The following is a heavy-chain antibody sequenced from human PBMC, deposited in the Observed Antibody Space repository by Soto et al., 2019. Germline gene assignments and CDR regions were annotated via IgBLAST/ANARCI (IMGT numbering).Heavy chain of an antibody. D-gene: IGHD7-27*01. CDR2: IIPIFGTA. Sequence: GASVKVSCKASGGTFSSYAISWVRQAPGQGLEWMGGIIPIFGTANYAQKFQGRVTITADESTSTAYMELSSLRSEDTAVYYCACNWGSTYYFDYWGQGTLVTVSS. CDR3: ACNWGSTYYFDY. J-gene: IGHJ4*02. V-gene: IGHV1-69*13. CDR1: GGTFSSYA.